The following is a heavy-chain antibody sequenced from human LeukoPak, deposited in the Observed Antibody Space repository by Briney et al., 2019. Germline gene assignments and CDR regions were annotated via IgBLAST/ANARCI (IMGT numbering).Heavy chain of an antibody. Sequence: WASVKVSCKASGYTFTSYDINWVRQATGQGLEWMGWMNPNSGNTGYAQKFQGRVTITRNTSISTAYMELSSLRSEDTAVYYCARGKYYYGSGSSPFDYWGQGTLVTVSS. CDR2: MNPNSGNT. V-gene: IGHV1-8*03. J-gene: IGHJ4*02. CDR3: ARGKYYYGSGSSPFDY. D-gene: IGHD3-10*01. CDR1: GYTFTSYD.